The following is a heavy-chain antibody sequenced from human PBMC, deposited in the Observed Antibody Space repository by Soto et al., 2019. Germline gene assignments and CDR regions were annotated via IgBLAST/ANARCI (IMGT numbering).Heavy chain of an antibody. Sequence: ASVKVSCKASGYTFTSYGISWVRQAPGQGLEWMGWISAYNGNTNYAQKLQGRVTMTTDTSTSTAYMELRSLRSDDTAVYYCARIHIVVVPAAIGTSWFDPWGQGTLVTVSS. V-gene: IGHV1-18*01. CDR2: ISAYNGNT. J-gene: IGHJ5*02. CDR1: GYTFTSYG. CDR3: ARIHIVVVPAAIGTSWFDP. D-gene: IGHD2-2*01.